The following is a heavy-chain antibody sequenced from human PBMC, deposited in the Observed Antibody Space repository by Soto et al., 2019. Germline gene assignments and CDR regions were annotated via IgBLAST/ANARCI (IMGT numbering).Heavy chain of an antibody. CDR2: ILYVGSSK. D-gene: IGHD6-19*01. CDR3: ARRNSDYSSVWSDALDI. J-gene: IGHJ3*02. CDR1: GFTFSSYA. Sequence: QVQLVESGGGVVQPGRSLRLSCAASGFTFSSYAMHWVRKAPGKGPEWVAVILYVGSSKTYADSVKGQFTISRDISKNSLCLQMNNLWPEDTAVYYCARRNSDYSSVWSDALDIWGQGTKVTVSS. V-gene: IGHV3-30-3*01.